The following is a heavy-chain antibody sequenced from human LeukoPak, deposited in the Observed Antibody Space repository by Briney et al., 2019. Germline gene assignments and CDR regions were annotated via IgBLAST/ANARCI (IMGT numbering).Heavy chain of an antibody. D-gene: IGHD6-19*01. J-gene: IGHJ5*02. CDR2: INCNGGST. CDR1: GFTFDDYG. Sequence: GGSLRLSCAASGFTFDDYGMSWVRQTPGKGLEWVSAINCNGGSTDYADSVKGRFTISRDNAKKSLYLQMNSLRAEDTAVYYCARDVSGWYWFDPWGQGTLVTVSS. V-gene: IGHV3-20*04. CDR3: ARDVSGWYWFDP.